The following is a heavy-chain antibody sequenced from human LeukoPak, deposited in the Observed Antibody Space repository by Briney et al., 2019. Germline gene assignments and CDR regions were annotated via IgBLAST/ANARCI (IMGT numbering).Heavy chain of an antibody. CDR2: ISGSGGST. CDR1: GFTFSSYA. Sequence: PGGSLRLSCAASGFTFSSYAMSWVRQAPGKGLEWVSAISGSGGSTYYADSVKGRFTISRDNSKNTLYLQMNSLRAEDTAVYYCAGVSYGDYPFSPFDYWGQGTLVTVSS. J-gene: IGHJ4*02. CDR3: AGVSYGDYPFSPFDY. V-gene: IGHV3-23*01. D-gene: IGHD4-17*01.